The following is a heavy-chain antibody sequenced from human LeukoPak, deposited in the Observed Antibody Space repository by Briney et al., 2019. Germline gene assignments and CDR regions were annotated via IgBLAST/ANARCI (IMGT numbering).Heavy chain of an antibody. Sequence: SETLSLTCTVSGGSISTYYWSWIRQPPGKGLEWIGRIYTSGSTNYNPSLKSRVTMSVDTSKNQFSLKLSSVTAADTAVYYCAREMVVPAALDAFDIWGQGTMVTVSS. J-gene: IGHJ3*02. CDR1: GGSISTYY. V-gene: IGHV4-4*07. CDR2: IYTSGST. D-gene: IGHD2-2*01. CDR3: AREMVVPAALDAFDI.